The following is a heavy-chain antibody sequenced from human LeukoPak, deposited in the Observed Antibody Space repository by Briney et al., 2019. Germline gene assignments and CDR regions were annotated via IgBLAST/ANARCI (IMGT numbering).Heavy chain of an antibody. J-gene: IGHJ3*02. D-gene: IGHD3-22*01. CDR1: GGSFSGYY. CDR2: INHSGST. CDR3: ARGADYDSSGYTDFDI. Sequence: SETLSLTCAVYGGSFSGYYWSWIRQPPGKGLEWIREINHSGSTNYNPSLKSRVTISVDTSKNQFSLKLSSVTAADTAVYYCARGADYDSSGYTDFDIWGQGTMVTVSS. V-gene: IGHV4-34*01.